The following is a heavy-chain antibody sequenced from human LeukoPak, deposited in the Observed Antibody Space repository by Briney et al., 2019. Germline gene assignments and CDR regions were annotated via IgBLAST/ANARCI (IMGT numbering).Heavy chain of an antibody. Sequence: GRSLRLSCAASGFTFDDYAMYWVRHAPGKGLEWVSGISWNSGSTGYADSVKGRFTISRDNGKNSLYLQMNSLRAEDTALYYCAKDKSAMVRGVGDAFDIWGQGTMVTVSS. D-gene: IGHD3-10*01. V-gene: IGHV3-9*01. CDR1: GFTFDDYA. J-gene: IGHJ3*02. CDR2: ISWNSGST. CDR3: AKDKSAMVRGVGDAFDI.